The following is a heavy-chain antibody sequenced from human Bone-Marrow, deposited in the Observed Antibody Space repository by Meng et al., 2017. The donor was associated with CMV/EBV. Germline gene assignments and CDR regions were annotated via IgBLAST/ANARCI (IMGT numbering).Heavy chain of an antibody. D-gene: IGHD2-21*01. CDR3: TTFSLYSVYYYYGMDV. CDR1: GFTFSNAW. J-gene: IGHJ6*02. Sequence: GESLKISCAASGFTFSNAWMSWVRQAPGKGLEWVGRIKSKTDGGTTDYAAPVKGRFTISRDDSKNTLYLQMNSLKTEDTAVYYCTTFSLYSVYYYYGMDVWGQGPAVTVSS. CDR2: IKSKTDGGTT. V-gene: IGHV3-15*01.